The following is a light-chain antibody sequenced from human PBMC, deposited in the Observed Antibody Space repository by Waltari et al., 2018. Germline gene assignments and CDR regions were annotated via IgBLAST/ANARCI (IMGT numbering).Light chain of an antibody. CDR3: KSYTSSSTLL. V-gene: IGLV2-14*01. CDR2: EVT. CDR1: SSDVGGHNY. Sequence: GQSITIPCTGTSSDVGGHNYVSWYQQHPGKAPKLMIYEVTNRPSGVSNRFSGSKSGNTASLTISGLQAEDEADYYCKSYTSSSTLLFGGGTKLTVL. J-gene: IGLJ2*01.